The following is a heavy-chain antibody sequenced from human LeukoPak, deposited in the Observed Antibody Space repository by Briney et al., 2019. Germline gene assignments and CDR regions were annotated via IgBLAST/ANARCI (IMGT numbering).Heavy chain of an antibody. CDR3: ARDGGTVTDYYYYYYGMDV. Sequence: SETLSLTCTVSGGSISSYYWSWIRQPAGKGLGWIGRIYTSGSTNYNPSLKSRVTMSVDTSKNQFSLKLSSVTAADTAVYYCARDGGTVTDYYYYYYGMDVWGQGTTVTVSS. J-gene: IGHJ6*02. CDR1: GGSISSYY. D-gene: IGHD4-17*01. V-gene: IGHV4-4*07. CDR2: IYTSGST.